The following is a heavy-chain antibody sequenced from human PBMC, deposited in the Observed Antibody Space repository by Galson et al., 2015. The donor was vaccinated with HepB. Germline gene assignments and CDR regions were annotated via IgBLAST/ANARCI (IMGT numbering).Heavy chain of an antibody. CDR3: ARGFGSYDPFGRYFDA. CDR2: ISYDGSKK. J-gene: IGHJ5*02. Sequence: SLRLSCAASGSRFTSSAFHWVRQAPGKGLEWVAVISYDGSKKYYADSVKGRFTLSRDDSRNRLYLQMNSLTSDDTAVYYCARGFGSYDPFGRYFDAWGQGTLVTVSS. V-gene: IGHV3-30*04. D-gene: IGHD3-16*01. CDR1: GSRFTSSA.